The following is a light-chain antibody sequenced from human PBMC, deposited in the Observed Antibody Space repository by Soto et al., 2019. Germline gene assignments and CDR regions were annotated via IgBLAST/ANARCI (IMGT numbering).Light chain of an antibody. Sequence: EIVMTQSPATPSLSPGERANLSCRASQSVSSSYLAWYQQKPGQAPRLLIYGASSRATGIPDRFSGSGSGTDFTLTISRLEPEDFAVYYCQQYGSSPHTFGQGTKVDIK. CDR1: QSVSSSY. CDR2: GAS. CDR3: QQYGSSPHT. V-gene: IGKV3-20*01. J-gene: IGKJ1*01.